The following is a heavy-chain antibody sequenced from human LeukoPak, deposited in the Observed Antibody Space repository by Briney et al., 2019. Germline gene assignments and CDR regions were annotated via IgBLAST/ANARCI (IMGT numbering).Heavy chain of an antibody. Sequence: SETLSLTCTVSGGSISSSTYYWGWIRQPPGKGLEWIGSIYYSGRTYYNPSLKSRVTISVDTSKTQFSLKLSSVTAADTAVYYCAREREHYDILTGYYASGVHDYWGQGTLVTVSS. D-gene: IGHD3-9*01. CDR1: GGSISSSTYY. CDR3: AREREHYDILTGYYASGVHDY. CDR2: IYYSGRT. V-gene: IGHV4-39*02. J-gene: IGHJ4*02.